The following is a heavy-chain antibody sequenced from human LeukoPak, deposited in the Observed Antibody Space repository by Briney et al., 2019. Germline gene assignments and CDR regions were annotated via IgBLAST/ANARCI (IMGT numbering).Heavy chain of an antibody. CDR2: XSYDGSNE. J-gene: IGHJ3*02. V-gene: IGHV3-30-3*01. Sequence: GGSLRLSCAASGFTFSSYAMHWVRQAPGKGLEXVXXXSYDGSNEYYADSVKGRFTISRDNSKNTLYLQMNSLRAEDTAVYYCARDREDYYDTWGAFDIWGQGTMVTVSS. CDR1: GFTFSSYA. CDR3: ARDREDYYDTWGAFDI. D-gene: IGHD3-22*01.